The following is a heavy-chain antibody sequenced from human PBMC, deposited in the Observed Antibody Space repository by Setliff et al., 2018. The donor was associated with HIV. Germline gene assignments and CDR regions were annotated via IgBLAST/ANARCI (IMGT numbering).Heavy chain of an antibody. V-gene: IGHV4-59*08. D-gene: IGHD1-1*01. CDR3: GRVTDKSDDPDDY. Sequence: PSETLSLTCTVSGGSVTSYYWSWIRQPAGKRLEWIGYVYYSGSTNYNPSLKSRVTMSVDTSKNQFSLNLRSVTAADTAVYYCGRVTDKSDDPDDYWGQGTLVTVSS. CDR1: GGSVTSYY. J-gene: IGHJ4*02. CDR2: VYYSGST.